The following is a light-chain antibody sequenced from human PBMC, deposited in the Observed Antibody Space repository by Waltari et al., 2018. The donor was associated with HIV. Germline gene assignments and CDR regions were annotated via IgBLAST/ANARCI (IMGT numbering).Light chain of an antibody. CDR2: GNN. J-gene: IGLJ2*01. CDR3: AAWDDSLDGPV. Sequence: QPVLTQPPSASGTPGQRVTISCSGSSSNIGRHAVSWYQHLPGATPPLLIFGNNQRSSGVPDRVSGSKSATSASLAISGLRSVDEADYSCAAWDDSLDGPVFGGGTKLTVL. V-gene: IGLV1-44*01. CDR1: SSNIGRHA.